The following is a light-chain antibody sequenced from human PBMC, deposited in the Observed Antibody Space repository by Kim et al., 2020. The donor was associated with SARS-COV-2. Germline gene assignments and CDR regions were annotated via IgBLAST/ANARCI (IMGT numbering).Light chain of an antibody. V-gene: IGKV3-20*01. J-gene: IGKJ2*03. Sequence: IVLTQSPGTLSLSPGERATLSCRASQSVTSNYLAWFQQKPGQAPRLLIYVASNRAAGIPDRFSGSGSGTDFTLTISRLEPEGSAVYLCQEYGSSTVYSFGQGTKREI. CDR1: QSVTSNY. CDR2: VAS. CDR3: QEYGSSTVYS.